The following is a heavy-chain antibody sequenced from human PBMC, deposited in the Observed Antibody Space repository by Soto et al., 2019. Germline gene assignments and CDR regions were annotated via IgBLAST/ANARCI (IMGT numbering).Heavy chain of an antibody. CDR2: LDNDGTNT. D-gene: IGHD3-16*01. Sequence: GGSLRLSSAASGFTFSTYWMHWVRQAPGKGLVWVSRLDNDGTNTRYADSVKGRFTVSRDNGKNTVYLQMDSLRAEDTAVYYCARDGGTYFDYWGQGTLVTVSS. CDR1: GFTFSTYW. CDR3: ARDGGTYFDY. V-gene: IGHV3-74*01. J-gene: IGHJ4*02.